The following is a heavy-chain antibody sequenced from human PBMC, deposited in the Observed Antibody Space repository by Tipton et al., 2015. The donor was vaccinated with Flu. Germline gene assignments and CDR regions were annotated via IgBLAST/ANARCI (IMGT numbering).Heavy chain of an antibody. CDR1: GGSIRSHY. J-gene: IGHJ5*02. CDR3: ARRSGDWFDP. D-gene: IGHD7-27*01. Sequence: TLSLTCTVSGGSIRSHYWSWIRQPAGKGLEWIGRIYASGSTSYNPSLKSRVTISVDTSKNQFSLKLSSVTAADTAVYYCARRSGDWFDPWGQGTLVTVSS. V-gene: IGHV4-4*07. CDR2: IYASGST.